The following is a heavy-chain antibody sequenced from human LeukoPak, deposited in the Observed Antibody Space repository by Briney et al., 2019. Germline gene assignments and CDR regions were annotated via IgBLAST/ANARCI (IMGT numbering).Heavy chain of an antibody. CDR2: IFYTGKI. Sequence: PSETLSLACDVSGDSITTEYYWWGWLRQPPGKGLEWIAIIFYTGKIHDNPSLRNRISMSVDTSKDQFSLRLSAVTAADTAVYYCARQLGVGVWALDRWGQGTLVTVSS. D-gene: IGHD3-16*01. V-gene: IGHV4-39*01. CDR3: ARQLGVGVWALDR. CDR1: GDSITTEYYW. J-gene: IGHJ4*02.